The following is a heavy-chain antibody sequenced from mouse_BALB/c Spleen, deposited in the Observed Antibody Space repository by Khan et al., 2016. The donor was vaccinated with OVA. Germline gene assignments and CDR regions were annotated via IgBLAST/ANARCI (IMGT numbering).Heavy chain of an antibody. J-gene: IGHJ4*01. CDR3: ARSHLLWLYAMDY. CDR1: GYSFTGYY. Sequence: LVKTGASVKISCKTSGYSFTGYYIHWVKQSHGKSLEWIGYISCYNGATTYNQKFKGKATFTVDTSSSTAYMQFNSLTSGDSAVYYCARSHLLWLYAMDYWGQGTSVTVSS. V-gene: IGHV1S34*01. CDR2: ISCYNGAT. D-gene: IGHD2-2*01.